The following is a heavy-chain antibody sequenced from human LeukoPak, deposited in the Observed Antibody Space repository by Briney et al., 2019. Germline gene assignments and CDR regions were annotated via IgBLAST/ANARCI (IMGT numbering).Heavy chain of an antibody. CDR3: AREEPVAATGPDY. CDR1: GYTFTGYY. V-gene: IGHV1-2*02. J-gene: IGHJ4*02. D-gene: IGHD6-19*01. Sequence: ASVKVSCKASGYTFTGYYMHWVRQAPGQGLEWMGWINPNSGGTNYAQRFQGRVTMTRDTSISTAYMELSRLRSDDMAVYYCAREEPVAATGPDYWGQGTLVTVSS. CDR2: INPNSGGT.